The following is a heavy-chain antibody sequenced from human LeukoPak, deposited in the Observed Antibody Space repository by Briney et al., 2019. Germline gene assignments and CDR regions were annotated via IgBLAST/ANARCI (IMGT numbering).Heavy chain of an antibody. D-gene: IGHD5/OR15-5a*01. CDR2: TYYRSKWYN. Sequence: SQTLSLTCAISGDSVSSNSGTWNWIRQSPSRGLEWLGRTYYRSKWYNDYAVSVKSRITINPGTSKNHFSLQLNSVTPDDTAVYYCARGKSKRLDVWGQGTTVTVSS. J-gene: IGHJ6*02. V-gene: IGHV6-1*01. CDR1: GDSVSSNSGT. CDR3: ARGKSKRLDV.